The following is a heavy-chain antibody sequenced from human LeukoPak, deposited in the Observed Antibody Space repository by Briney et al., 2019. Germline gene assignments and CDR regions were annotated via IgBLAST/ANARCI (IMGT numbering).Heavy chain of an antibody. CDR2: IYYSGST. Sequence: PSETLSLTCTVSGGSISSYYWSWIRQPPGKGLEWTGYIYYSGSTNYNPSLNSRVTISVDTSKNQFSLRLSSVTAADTAIYYCARAVSGRFDYWGQGTLDTVSS. CDR1: GGSISSYY. D-gene: IGHD6-19*01. J-gene: IGHJ4*02. CDR3: ARAVSGRFDY. V-gene: IGHV4-59*08.